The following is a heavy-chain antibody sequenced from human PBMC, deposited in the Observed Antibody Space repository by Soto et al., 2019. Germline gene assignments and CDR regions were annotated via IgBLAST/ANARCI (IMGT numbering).Heavy chain of an antibody. J-gene: IGHJ6*02. CDR1: GGSISSGGYY. D-gene: IGHD3-3*01. V-gene: IGHV4-31*03. Sequence: SETLSLTCTVSGGSISSGGYYWSWIRQHPGKGLEWIGYIYYSGSTYYNPSLKSRVTISVDTSKNQFSLKLSSVTAADTAVYYCAREYDFWSGHYGMDVWGQGTTVTVSS. CDR2: IYYSGST. CDR3: AREYDFWSGHYGMDV.